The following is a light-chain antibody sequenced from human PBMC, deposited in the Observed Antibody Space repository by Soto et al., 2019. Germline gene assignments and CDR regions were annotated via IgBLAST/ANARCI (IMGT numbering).Light chain of an antibody. J-gene: IGKJ5*01. Sequence: EKVMTQSPATLSVSPGERATLSCRASQSVGSTLAWYQQKPGQPPRLLIYGASSRATGIPDRFSGSGSGTDFTLTISRLEPEDFAVYYCQQYGSSPITFGQGTRLEIK. CDR3: QQYGSSPIT. CDR1: QSVGST. V-gene: IGKV3-20*01. CDR2: GAS.